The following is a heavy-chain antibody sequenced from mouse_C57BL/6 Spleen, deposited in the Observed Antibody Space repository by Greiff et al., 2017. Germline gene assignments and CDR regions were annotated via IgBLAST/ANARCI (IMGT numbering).Heavy chain of an antibody. CDR3: ARYGDFHYYGSSYPFAY. CDR2: INPYNGDT. V-gene: IGHV1-20*01. D-gene: IGHD1-1*01. Sequence: EVQLQQSGPELVKPGDSVKISCKASGYSFTGYFMNWVMQSHGKSLEWIGRINPYNGDTFYNQKFKGKATLTVDKSSSTAHMELRSLTSEDSAVYYCARYGDFHYYGSSYPFAYWGQGTLVTVSA. CDR1: GYSFTGYF. J-gene: IGHJ3*01.